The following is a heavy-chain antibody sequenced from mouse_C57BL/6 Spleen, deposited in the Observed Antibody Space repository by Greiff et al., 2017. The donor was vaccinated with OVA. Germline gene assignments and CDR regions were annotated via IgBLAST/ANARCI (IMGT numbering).Heavy chain of an antibody. D-gene: IGHD1-1*01. Sequence: QVQLQQPGAELVMPGASVKLSCKASGYTFTSYWMHWVKQRPGQGLEWIGEIDPSDSYTNYNQKFKGKSTLTVDKSSSTAYMQLSSLTSEDSAVYYCARNWYYGSSYFDYWGQGTTLTVSS. CDR1: GYTFTSYW. CDR3: ARNWYYGSSYFDY. V-gene: IGHV1-69*01. J-gene: IGHJ2*01. CDR2: IDPSDSYT.